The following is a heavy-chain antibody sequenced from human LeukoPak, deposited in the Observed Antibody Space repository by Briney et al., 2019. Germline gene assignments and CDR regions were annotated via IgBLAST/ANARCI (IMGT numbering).Heavy chain of an antibody. CDR1: ELTFNTHA. J-gene: IGHJ4*02. Sequence: GGCLRLAWVASELTFNTHAVGRVRQAPGKVLEWVSGIIVCGERTANADTAKGRLTISRENSKTTLYLKMNSLRAEDTAVYYCAKDPRLPRELLLYFDYWGQGTLVTVSS. D-gene: IGHD1-26*01. V-gene: IGHV3-23*01. CDR2: IIVCGERT. CDR3: AKDPRLPRELLLYFDY.